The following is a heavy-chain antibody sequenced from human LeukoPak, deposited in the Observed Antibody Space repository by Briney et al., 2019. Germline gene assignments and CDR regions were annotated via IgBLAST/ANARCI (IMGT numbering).Heavy chain of an antibody. Sequence: GGSLRLSCTASGFTLGDYAMSWVRQAPGKGLEWVGFIRSKAYGGTTEYAASVKGRFTISRDDSKSIAYLQMNSLKTEDTAVYYCTRIVGATRDWYFDLWGRGTLVTVSS. CDR1: GFTLGDYA. D-gene: IGHD1-26*01. J-gene: IGHJ2*01. V-gene: IGHV3-49*04. CDR2: IRSKAYGGTT. CDR3: TRIVGATRDWYFDL.